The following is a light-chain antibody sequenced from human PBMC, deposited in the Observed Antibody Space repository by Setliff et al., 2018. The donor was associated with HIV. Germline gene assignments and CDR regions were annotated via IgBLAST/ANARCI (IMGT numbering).Light chain of an antibody. CDR2: WAS. CDR1: QSVLYSSNNKNY. Sequence: DIVMTQSPDSLAVSLGERATINCKSSQSVLYSSNNKNYLAWYQQKPGQPPKLLIYWASTRESGVPDRFSGSGSGTDFTLTISRLQAEDVAVYYCQQYYRTPTFGGGTKVDIK. V-gene: IGKV4-1*01. J-gene: IGKJ4*01. CDR3: QQYYRTPT.